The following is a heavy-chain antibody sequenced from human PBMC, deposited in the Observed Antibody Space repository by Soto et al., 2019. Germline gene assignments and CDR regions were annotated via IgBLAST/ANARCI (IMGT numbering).Heavy chain of an antibody. CDR1: GYTFTSYD. V-gene: IGHV1-8*01. D-gene: IGHD2-15*01. Sequence: QVQLVQSGAEVKKPGASVKVSCKASGYTFTSYDINWVRQATGQGLEWMGWMNPNSGNTGYAQKFQGRVTMTRNTSXNTXYXELSSLRSEDTAVYYCARGGEYPQDIVVVVAATLDYWGQGTLVTVSS. CDR3: ARGGEYPQDIVVVVAATLDY. CDR2: MNPNSGNT. J-gene: IGHJ4*02.